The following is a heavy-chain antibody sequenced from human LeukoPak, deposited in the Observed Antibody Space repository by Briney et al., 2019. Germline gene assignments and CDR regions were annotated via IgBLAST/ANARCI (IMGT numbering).Heavy chain of an antibody. CDR3: ASRIMITFGGVIAFDY. CDR2: IYHSGST. J-gene: IGHJ4*02. V-gene: IGHV4-38-2*01. Sequence: SETLSLTCAVSDYSISSGYYWGWIRQPPGKGLEWIGSIYHSGSTYYNPSLKSRVTISVDTSKNQFSLKLSSVTAADTAVYYCASRIMITFGGVIAFDYWGQGTLVTVSS. CDR1: DYSISSGYY. D-gene: IGHD3-16*02.